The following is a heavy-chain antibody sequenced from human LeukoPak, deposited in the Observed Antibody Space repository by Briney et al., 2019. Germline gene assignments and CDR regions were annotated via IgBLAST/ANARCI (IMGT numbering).Heavy chain of an antibody. J-gene: IGHJ4*02. CDR2: IYPGDSDT. Sequence: GESLKISCKSSVHSFTSYWIGWLRQMPGKGLEWMRIIYPGDSDTRYSPSFQGQVTVSADKSISTAYLQWSSLKASDTAMYYCAAPSSSCYYGFDYWGQGSLVTVSS. V-gene: IGHV5-51*01. D-gene: IGHD6-13*01. CDR3: AAPSSSCYYGFDY. CDR1: VHSFTSYW.